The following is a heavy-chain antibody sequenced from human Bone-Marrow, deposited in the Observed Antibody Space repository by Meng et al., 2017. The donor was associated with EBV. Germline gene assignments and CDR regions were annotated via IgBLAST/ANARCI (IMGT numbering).Heavy chain of an antibody. CDR1: GGSISSSSYY. CDR2: IYYSGST. J-gene: IGHJ5*02. V-gene: IGHV4-39*07. D-gene: IGHD4-17*01. Sequence: QLEEAGAGLVKPSETLSLTCTVSGGSISSSSYYWGWIRQPPGKGLEWIGSIYYSGSTYYNPSLKSRVTISVDTSKNQFSLKLSSVTAADTAVYYCARDYYGDYKTGYLDWFDPWGQGTLVTVSS. CDR3: ARDYYGDYKTGYLDWFDP.